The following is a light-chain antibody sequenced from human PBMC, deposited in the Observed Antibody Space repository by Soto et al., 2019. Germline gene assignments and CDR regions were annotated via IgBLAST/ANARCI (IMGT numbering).Light chain of an antibody. CDR1: QSVLYSSNNKNY. CDR3: QQYYSTPHT. V-gene: IGKV4-1*01. CDR2: WAS. Sequence: DIVRTQSPDSLAVSLGERATINCKSSQSVLYSSNNKNYLAWYQQKPGQPPKLLIYWASTRESGVPDRFSGSGSGTDFTLTISSLQAEDVAVYYCQQYYSTPHTFGGGTKVEIK. J-gene: IGKJ4*01.